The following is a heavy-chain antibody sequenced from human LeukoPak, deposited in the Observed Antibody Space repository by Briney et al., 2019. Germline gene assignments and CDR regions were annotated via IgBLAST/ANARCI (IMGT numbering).Heavy chain of an antibody. CDR2: TSSNSRDT. V-gene: IGHV3-48*01. CDR3: ASQWELHPAF. D-gene: IGHD1-26*01. CDR1: GFTFSSYS. J-gene: IGHJ4*02. Sequence: GGSLRLSRVASGFTFSSYSMNWVRQAPGKGLEWVSFTSSNSRDTYYADSVRGRFTISRDNAKNSLYLQMNSLRAEDTAVYYCASQWELHPAFWGQGTLVTVSS.